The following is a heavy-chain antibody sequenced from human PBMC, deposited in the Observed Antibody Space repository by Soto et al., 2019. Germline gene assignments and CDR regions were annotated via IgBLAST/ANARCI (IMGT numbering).Heavy chain of an antibody. Sequence: QLQLQESGPGLVKPSETLSLTCTVSGGSISSSSYYWGWIRQPPGKGLEWIGSIYYSGSTYYNPSLKSRVTISVDTSKNQFSLKLSSVTAADTAVYYCATRGMYSSSLGFYYMDVWGKGTTVTVSS. V-gene: IGHV4-39*01. CDR2: IYYSGST. CDR1: GGSISSSSYY. D-gene: IGHD6-6*01. CDR3: ATRGMYSSSLGFYYMDV. J-gene: IGHJ6*03.